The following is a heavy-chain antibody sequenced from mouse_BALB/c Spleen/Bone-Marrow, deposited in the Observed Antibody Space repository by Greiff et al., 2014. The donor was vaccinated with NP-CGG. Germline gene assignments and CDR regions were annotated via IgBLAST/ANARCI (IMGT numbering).Heavy chain of an antibody. Sequence: VQLPQSGGELVQPGASVKLSFTASGFNIKDTSMYWGKPRPEPGLGWIGRIDPAIINTKYDPKFQGKATKTADTSSNTAYLQLSSLTSEDTAVYYCGRYRYYGSSYAMDYWGQGTSVTASS. CDR1: GFNIKDTS. J-gene: IGHJ4*01. CDR3: GRYRYYGSSYAMDY. D-gene: IGHD1-1*01. V-gene: IGHV14-3*02. CDR2: IDPAIINT.